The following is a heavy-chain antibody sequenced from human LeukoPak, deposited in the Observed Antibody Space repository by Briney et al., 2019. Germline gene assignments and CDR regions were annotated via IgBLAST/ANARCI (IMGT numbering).Heavy chain of an antibody. CDR2: IYYSGST. CDR1: GGSISSYY. J-gene: IGHJ5*02. Sequence: SETLSLTCTVSGGSISSYYWSWIRQPPGKGLEWIGYIYYSGSTNYNPSLKSRVTISVDTSKNQFSLQLNSVTPEDTAVYYCARDRNYYDSSGYLNWFDPWGQGTLVTVSS. D-gene: IGHD3-22*01. CDR3: ARDRNYYDSSGYLNWFDP. V-gene: IGHV4-59*12.